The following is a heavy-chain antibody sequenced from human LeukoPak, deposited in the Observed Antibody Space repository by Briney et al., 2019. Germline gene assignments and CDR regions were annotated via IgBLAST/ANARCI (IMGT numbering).Heavy chain of an antibody. CDR1: GFTFTNYN. CDR3: ARVRDGYNDAYDI. CDR2: INPSGGST. D-gene: IGHD5-24*01. J-gene: IGHJ3*02. Sequence: ASVTVSCKASGFTFTNYNMHWVRQAPGQGLEWMGIINPSGGSTNYAQNFQARVTMTRDTSTSTVYMELSSLRSEDTAVYYCARVRDGYNDAYDIWGQGTMVTVPS. V-gene: IGHV1-46*01.